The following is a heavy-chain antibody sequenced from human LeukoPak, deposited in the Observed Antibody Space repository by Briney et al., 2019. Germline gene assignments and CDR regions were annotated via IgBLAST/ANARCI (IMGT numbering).Heavy chain of an antibody. CDR2: IYYSGST. CDR1: GGSISSYY. CDR3: ARAPYGGNLFDY. V-gene: IGHV4-59*06. D-gene: IGHD4-23*01. Sequence: SETLSLTCTVSGGSISSYYWSWIRQHPGKGLEWIGYIYYSGSTYYNPSFKSRVTISVDTSKNQFSLKLSSVTAADTAVYYCARAPYGGNLFDYWGQGTLVTVSS. J-gene: IGHJ4*02.